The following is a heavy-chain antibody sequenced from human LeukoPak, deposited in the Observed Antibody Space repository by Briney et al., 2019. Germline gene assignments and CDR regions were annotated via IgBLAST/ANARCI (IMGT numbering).Heavy chain of an antibody. V-gene: IGHV4-39*07. J-gene: IGHJ2*01. CDR3: ARQDYYDSGAWYFDL. Sequence: PSETLSLTCTVSGGSISSSSYYWGWIRQPPGKGLEWIGSIHYSGSTNYNPSLKSRVTISVDTSKNQFSLKLTSVTAADTAVYYCARQDYYDSGAWYFDLWGRGTLVTVSS. CDR2: IHYSGST. CDR1: GGSISSSSYY. D-gene: IGHD3-22*01.